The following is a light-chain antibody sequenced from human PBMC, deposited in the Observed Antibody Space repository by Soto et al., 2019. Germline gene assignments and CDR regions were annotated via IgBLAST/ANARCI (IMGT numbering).Light chain of an antibody. CDR2: DAS. Sequence: EIVLTQSPATLSLSPGERATLSFRASPSVSSYLAWYQKKPGQAPMLLIYDASNSATGIPARFSCSRSGRAFTVNISSLETEEFPVDYCPQRSNWPLTVGHGTRLEIK. CDR1: PSVSSY. CDR3: PQRSNWPLT. J-gene: IGKJ5*01. V-gene: IGKV3-11*02.